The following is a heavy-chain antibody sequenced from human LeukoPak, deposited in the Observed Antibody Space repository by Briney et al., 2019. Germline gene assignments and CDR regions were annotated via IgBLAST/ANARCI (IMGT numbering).Heavy chain of an antibody. J-gene: IGHJ3*02. CDR1: GFTFGDYA. CDR2: IRSQAYGGTT. V-gene: IGHV3-49*04. Sequence: GGSLRLSCTASGFTFGDYAMSWVRQGPGKGLEWVGFIRSQAYGGTTEDAASVKGRFTISRDDSKSIAYLQMNSLTTEDTAVYYCARRSGDSYGDAFDIWGQGTMVTVSS. CDR3: ARRSGDSYGDAFDI. D-gene: IGHD5-18*01.